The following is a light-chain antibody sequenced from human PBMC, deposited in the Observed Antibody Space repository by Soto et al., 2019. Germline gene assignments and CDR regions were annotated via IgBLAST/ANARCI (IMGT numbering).Light chain of an antibody. CDR1: QDISNY. CDR2: TAS. J-gene: IGKJ1*01. CDR3: QKYDSGQWT. Sequence: DIQMTQSPSSLSASVGDRVAITCRASQDISNYLAWYQQKPGKVPKLLIYTASTLQSGVPYRFSGSGSGTDCTLAISSLQPEDVATYYCQKYDSGQWTFGQGTKVEIK. V-gene: IGKV1-27*01.